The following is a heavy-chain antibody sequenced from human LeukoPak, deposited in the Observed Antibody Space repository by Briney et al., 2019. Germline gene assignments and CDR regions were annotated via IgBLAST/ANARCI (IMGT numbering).Heavy chain of an antibody. J-gene: IGHJ4*02. D-gene: IGHD2-2*01. V-gene: IGHV4-34*01. Sequence: SETLSLTCAVYGGAFSGYYWSWIRQPPGKGLEWIGEINHSGSTNYNPSLKSRVTISVDTSKNQFSLKLSSVTAADTTVYYCARGGYRSSTSRPFDYWGLGTLVTVSS. CDR3: ARGGYRSSTSRPFDY. CDR2: INHSGST. CDR1: GGAFSGYY.